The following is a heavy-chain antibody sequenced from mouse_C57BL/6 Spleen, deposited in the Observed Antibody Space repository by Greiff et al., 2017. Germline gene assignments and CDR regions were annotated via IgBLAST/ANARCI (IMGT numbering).Heavy chain of an antibody. CDR1: GYTFTDYY. V-gene: IGHV1-76*01. J-gene: IGHJ4*01. CDR2: LYPGSGNP. CDR3: ARPLSYYYGSSYDAMDY. D-gene: IGHD1-1*01. Sequence: QVQLQQSGAELVRPGASVKLSCKASGYTFTDYYINWVKQRPGQGLEWIARLYPGSGNPYYNAKFKGKATLTAAISSITSYMQLSSLTSEDSAVDFCARPLSYYYGSSYDAMDYWGQGTSVTVSS.